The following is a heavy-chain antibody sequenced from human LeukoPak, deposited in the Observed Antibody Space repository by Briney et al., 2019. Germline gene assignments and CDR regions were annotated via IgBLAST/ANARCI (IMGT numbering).Heavy chain of an antibody. V-gene: IGHV4-38-2*02. Sequence: PSETLSLTCTVSGYSISSGYYWGWIRQPPGKGLEWIGSIYHSGSTYYNPSLKSRVTISVDTSKNQFSLKLSSVTAADTAVYYCARTRRGSGSRNDAFDIWGQGTMVTVSS. CDR1: GYSISSGYY. CDR3: ARTRRGSGSRNDAFDI. D-gene: IGHD3-10*01. J-gene: IGHJ3*02. CDR2: IYHSGST.